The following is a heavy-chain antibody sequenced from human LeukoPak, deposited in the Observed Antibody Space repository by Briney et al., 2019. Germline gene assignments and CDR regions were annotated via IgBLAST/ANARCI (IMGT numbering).Heavy chain of an antibody. CDR3: ARGRGGSYHY. J-gene: IGHJ4*02. CDR1: GFTFSKDW. V-gene: IGHV3-74*01. D-gene: IGHD1-26*01. Sequence: PGGALRLSCADSGFTFSKDWMHWVRQAPGKGLVWVSRINTDGSTTTYADSVKGRFTISRDNAKNTLYLQMNSLRVEDTAVYYCARGRGGSYHYRGKGTLVTVSS. CDR2: INTDGSTT.